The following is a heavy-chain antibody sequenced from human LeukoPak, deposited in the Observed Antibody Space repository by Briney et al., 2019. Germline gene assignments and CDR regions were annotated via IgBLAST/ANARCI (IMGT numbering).Heavy chain of an antibody. CDR2: IKSKTDGGTT. CDR3: TTGVTMIVVVTTDY. V-gene: IGHV3-15*01. CDR1: GFTFSNAW. D-gene: IGHD3-22*01. Sequence: GGSLRLSCAASGFTFSNAWMSWVRQAPGKGLEWVGRIKSKTDGGTTDYAAPVKGRFTISRDDSKNTLYLQMNSLKTEDTAVYYCTTGVTMIVVVTTDYWGQGTLVTVSS. J-gene: IGHJ4*02.